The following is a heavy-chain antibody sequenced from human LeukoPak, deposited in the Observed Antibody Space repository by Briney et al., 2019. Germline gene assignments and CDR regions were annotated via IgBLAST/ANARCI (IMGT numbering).Heavy chain of an antibody. D-gene: IGHD1-26*01. J-gene: IGHJ4*02. V-gene: IGHV1-69*13. CDR2: IIPIFGTA. Sequence: SVKVSCQASGGTFSSYAISWVRQAPGQGLEWMGGIIPIFGTANYAQKFQGRVTITADESTSTAYMELRSLRSDDTAVYYCASKVGATAVDYWGQGTLVTVSS. CDR3: ASKVGATAVDY. CDR1: GGTFSSYA.